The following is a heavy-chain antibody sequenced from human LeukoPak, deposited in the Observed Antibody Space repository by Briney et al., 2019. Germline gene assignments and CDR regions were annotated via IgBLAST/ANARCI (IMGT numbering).Heavy chain of an antibody. Sequence: GTSLRLSCAASGFTFSNYGMHWVRQAPGKGLEWVSVISYDGSNKYYADSVKGRFTISRDNSKNTLYLQMNSLRAEDTAMYYCAKNSGSTALWGQGTLVTVSS. CDR3: AKNSGSTAL. CDR2: ISYDGSNK. J-gene: IGHJ4*02. V-gene: IGHV3-30*18. D-gene: IGHD1-26*01. CDR1: GFTFSNYG.